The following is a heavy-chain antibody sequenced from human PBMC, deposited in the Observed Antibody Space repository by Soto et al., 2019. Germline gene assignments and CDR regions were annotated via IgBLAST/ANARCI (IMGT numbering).Heavy chain of an antibody. J-gene: IGHJ6*02. D-gene: IGHD6-13*01. CDR1: GGTFSSYA. Sequence: SVKVSCKASGGTFSSYAISWVRQAPGQRLEWMGGIIPIFGTANYAQKFQGRVTITADESTSTAYMELRSLRSEDTAVYYCARGPFIAAATTYYSVMDVWGQGTTGTPSS. CDR2: IIPIFGTA. V-gene: IGHV1-69*13. CDR3: ARGPFIAAATTYYSVMDV.